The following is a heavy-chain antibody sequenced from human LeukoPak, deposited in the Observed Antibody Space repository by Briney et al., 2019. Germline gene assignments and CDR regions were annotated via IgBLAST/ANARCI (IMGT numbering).Heavy chain of an antibody. Sequence: PGGPVRLSCVASKLTISYYWMRWLRQVPGKGLEWVANINQEGTEKHYVDSVRGRFTISRDNAQNSVYLQMNSLRDEDTAIYYCARDPEGDDYDMDVWGQGTTVTVSS. CDR3: ARDPEGDDYDMDV. D-gene: IGHD3-16*01. CDR2: INQEGTEK. J-gene: IGHJ6*02. CDR1: KLTISYYW. V-gene: IGHV3-7*04.